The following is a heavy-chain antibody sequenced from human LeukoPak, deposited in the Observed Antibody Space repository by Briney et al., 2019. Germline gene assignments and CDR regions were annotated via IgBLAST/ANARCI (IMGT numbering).Heavy chain of an antibody. Sequence: SETLSLTCAVYGGSFSGYYWSWIRQPPGKGLEWIGEINHSGSTNYNPSLKSRVTISVDTSKNQFSLKLSSVTAADTAVYYCARVVERFLEWSPFDYWGQGTLVTVYS. CDR3: ARVVERFLEWSPFDY. V-gene: IGHV4-34*01. D-gene: IGHD3-3*01. CDR2: INHSGST. J-gene: IGHJ4*02. CDR1: GGSFSGYY.